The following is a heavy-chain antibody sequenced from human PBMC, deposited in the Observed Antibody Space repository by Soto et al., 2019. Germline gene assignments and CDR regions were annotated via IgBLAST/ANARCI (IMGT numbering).Heavy chain of an antibody. CDR2: IEQDGREK. V-gene: IGHV3-7*01. D-gene: IGHD2-21*02. CDR3: ARGTVTAPGIDF. J-gene: IGHJ4*02. CDR1: AFSLGSYW. Sequence: EVQLVESGGDLVQPGGSLRLSCAASAFSLGSYWMTWVRQDPGKGLEWVANIEQDGREKYHVASVKGRFNIYRDNATNSLYLQMNSLSAEDTAVYYCARGTVTAPGIDFWGQGTLVTVSS.